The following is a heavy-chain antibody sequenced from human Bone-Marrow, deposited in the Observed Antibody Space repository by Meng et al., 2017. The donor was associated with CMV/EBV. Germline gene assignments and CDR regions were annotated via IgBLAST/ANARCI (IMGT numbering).Heavy chain of an antibody. J-gene: IGHJ5*02. CDR1: GVSISSYY. D-gene: IGHD3-22*01. CDR2: INWNGGST. Sequence: EPLSLTCTVSGVSISSYYWSWVRQAPGKGLEWVSGINWNGGSTGYADSVKGRFTISRDNAKNSLYLQMNSLRAEDTALYYCARDYYRGGFDPWGQGTLVTVSS. V-gene: IGHV3-20*04. CDR3: ARDYYRGGFDP.